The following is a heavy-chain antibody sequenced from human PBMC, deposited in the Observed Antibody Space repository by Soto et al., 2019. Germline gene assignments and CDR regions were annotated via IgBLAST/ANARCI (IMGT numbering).Heavy chain of an antibody. V-gene: IGHV3-23*01. J-gene: IGHJ4*02. CDR1: GFTFSIYA. D-gene: IGHD3-22*01. Sequence: ESGGGLVQPGESLRLSCAASGFTFSIYAMTWVRQSPGKGLEWVSSMSRTGDNTYYADSVKGRFTISRDNSKNTLYLQMNSLRAEDTAIYYCAKDQSNSNPLYYFDFWGPGTLVTVSS. CDR3: AKDQSNSNPLYYFDF. CDR2: MSRTGDNT.